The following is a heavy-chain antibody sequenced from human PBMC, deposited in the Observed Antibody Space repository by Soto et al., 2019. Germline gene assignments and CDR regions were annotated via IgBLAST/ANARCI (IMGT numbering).Heavy chain of an antibody. CDR1: GYTVTKFY. CDR2: INPNGGST. D-gene: IGHD6-13*01. J-gene: IGHJ4*02. Sequence: QVQLVQSGAEVKKPGASVKISCKASGYTVTKFYMHWVRQAPGQGLEWMGIINPNGGSTSHAQQFQGRLTMTSDTSTNTVYMELSSLRSDDTAVYYCARGPGYSGSWDGDYWGQGALVTVSS. V-gene: IGHV1-46*01. CDR3: ARGPGYSGSWDGDY.